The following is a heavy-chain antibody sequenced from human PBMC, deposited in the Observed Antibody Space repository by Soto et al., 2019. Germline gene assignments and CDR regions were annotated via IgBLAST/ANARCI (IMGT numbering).Heavy chain of an antibody. J-gene: IGHJ6*02. CDR2: INHSGST. V-gene: IGHV4-34*01. CDR3: ARGAPYYDSWSGLVPYGMDV. D-gene: IGHD3-3*01. CDR1: GGSFSGYY. Sequence: SETLSLTCAVYGGSFSGYYWSWIRQPPGKGLEWIGEINHSGSTNYNPSLKSRVTISVDTSKNQFSLKLSSVTAADTAVYYCARGAPYYDSWSGLVPYGMDVWGQGTTVTVSS.